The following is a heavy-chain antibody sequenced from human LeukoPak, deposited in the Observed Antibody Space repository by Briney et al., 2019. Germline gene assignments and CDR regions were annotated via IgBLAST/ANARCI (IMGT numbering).Heavy chain of an antibody. CDR1: GDSIRTSNYY. V-gene: IGHV4-39*01. CDR2: VYYSRST. D-gene: IGHD6-19*01. J-gene: IGHJ6*02. CDR3: EVTAVAGPGPLYGMDV. Sequence: SETLSLTCAVPGDSIRTSNYYWAWIRQPPGRGLEWIGTVYYSRSTYYNPSLKSRVTISVDTSKNQFSLKLSSVTAADTAVYYCEVTAVAGPGPLYGMDVWGQGTTVTVSS.